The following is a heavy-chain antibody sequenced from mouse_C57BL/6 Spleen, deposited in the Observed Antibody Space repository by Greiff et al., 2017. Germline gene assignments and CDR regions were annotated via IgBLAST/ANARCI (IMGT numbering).Heavy chain of an antibody. D-gene: IGHD2-2*01. J-gene: IGHJ4*01. CDR1: GFSLTSYG. CDR3: ARRGNYGYDGYAMDY. CDR2: IWSGGST. V-gene: IGHV2-2*01. Sequence: ESGPGLVQPSQSLSITCTVSGFSLTSYGVHWVRQSPGKGLEWLGVIWSGGSTDYNAAFISRLSISKDNSKSQVFFKMNSLQADDTAIYYCARRGNYGYDGYAMDYWGQGTSVTVSS.